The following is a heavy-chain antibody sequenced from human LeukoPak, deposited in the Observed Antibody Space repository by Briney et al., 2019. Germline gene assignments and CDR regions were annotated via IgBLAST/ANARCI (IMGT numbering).Heavy chain of an antibody. D-gene: IGHD2-2*01. Sequence: ASVKVSCKASGGTFSSYAISWVRQATGQGLEWMGWMNPNSGNTGYAQKFQGRVTITRNTSISTAYMELSSLRSEDTAVYYCARGQAYCSSTSCYSDYFDYWGQGTLVTGSS. J-gene: IGHJ4*02. CDR3: ARGQAYCSSTSCYSDYFDY. CDR1: GGTFSSYA. CDR2: MNPNSGNT. V-gene: IGHV1-8*03.